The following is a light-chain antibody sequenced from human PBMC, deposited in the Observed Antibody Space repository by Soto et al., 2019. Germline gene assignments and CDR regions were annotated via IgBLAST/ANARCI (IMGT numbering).Light chain of an antibody. CDR3: QQYDSYPWT. Sequence: DIQITQSPSTLSASVGDRVTITCRASQSISTWLAWYQQKPGKAPKLLIFKASRLESGVPSGLSGSGFGTEFTLTISSLQPDHFATYYCQQYDSYPWTFGQGTKVDIK. CDR1: QSISTW. V-gene: IGKV1-5*03. J-gene: IGKJ1*01. CDR2: KAS.